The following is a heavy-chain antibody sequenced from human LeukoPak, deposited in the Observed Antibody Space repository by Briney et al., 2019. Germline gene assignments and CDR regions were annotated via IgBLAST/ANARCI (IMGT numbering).Heavy chain of an antibody. Sequence: KTSETLSLTCTVSGGSISSYYWSWIRQPPGKGLECIDYIHYSGTTNYYPSLKSRVTIALDTSKNQFSLKLNSVTAADTAVYYCARFGTSSSRFFDQWGQGTLVTVSS. J-gene: IGHJ4*02. CDR2: IHYSGTT. CDR1: GGSISSYY. D-gene: IGHD6-6*01. CDR3: ARFGTSSSRFFDQ. V-gene: IGHV4-59*01.